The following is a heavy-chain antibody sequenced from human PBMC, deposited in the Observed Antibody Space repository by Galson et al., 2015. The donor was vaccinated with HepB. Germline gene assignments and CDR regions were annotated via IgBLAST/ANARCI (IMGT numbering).Heavy chain of an antibody. J-gene: IGHJ4*02. Sequence: SLRLSCAASRFTFSSYSMNWVRQAPGKGLEWVSSISSSSSNIYYADSVKGRFTVSRDNAKNSLYLHMNSLRVEDTGVYYCATWIYRASGRDYWGPGTLVTVSS. CDR2: ISSSSSNI. V-gene: IGHV3-21*01. CDR1: RFTFSSYS. D-gene: IGHD6-25*01. CDR3: ATWIYRASGRDY.